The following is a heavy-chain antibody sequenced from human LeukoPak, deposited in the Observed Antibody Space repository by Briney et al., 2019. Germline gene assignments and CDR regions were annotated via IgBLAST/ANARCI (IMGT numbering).Heavy chain of an antibody. CDR1: GYTFTSYG. J-gene: IGHJ5*02. V-gene: IGHV1-18*01. CDR2: ISAYNGNT. D-gene: IGHD6-6*01. Sequence: ASVKVSCKASGYTFTSYGISWVRQAPGQGLEWMGWISAYNGNTNYAQKLQGRVTMTTDTSTSTAYMELRSLRSDDTAVYYCARDVGGGERSSFAVPPNWFDPWAREPWSPSPQ. CDR3: ARDVGGGERSSFAVPPNWFDP.